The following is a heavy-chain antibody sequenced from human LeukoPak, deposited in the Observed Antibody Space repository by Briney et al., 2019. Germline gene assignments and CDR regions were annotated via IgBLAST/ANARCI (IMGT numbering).Heavy chain of an antibody. Sequence: ASVKVSCKTSGYSFTSYDVHWVRQAAGQGLEWIGWVRPQNGDSGYAQKFQDRVTMIRDTSTSTVYMEMKRLTFDDTAVYFCARGPPDSTSSDYWGQGTLVTVSS. V-gene: IGHV1-8*01. D-gene: IGHD2-2*01. CDR1: GYSFTSYD. CDR2: VRPQNGDS. CDR3: ARGPPDSTSSDY. J-gene: IGHJ4*02.